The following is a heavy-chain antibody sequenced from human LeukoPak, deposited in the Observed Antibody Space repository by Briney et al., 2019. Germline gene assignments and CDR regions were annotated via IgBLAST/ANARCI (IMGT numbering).Heavy chain of an antibody. Sequence: PGGSLRLSCAASGFTFSSYEMNWVRQAPGKGLEWVSYISSSGSTIYYADSVKGRFTISRDNAKNSLYLQMNGLRAEDTAVYYCARDISGMDVWGQGTTVTVSS. J-gene: IGHJ6*02. D-gene: IGHD3-9*01. CDR3: ARDISGMDV. CDR2: ISSSGSTI. V-gene: IGHV3-48*03. CDR1: GFTFSSYE.